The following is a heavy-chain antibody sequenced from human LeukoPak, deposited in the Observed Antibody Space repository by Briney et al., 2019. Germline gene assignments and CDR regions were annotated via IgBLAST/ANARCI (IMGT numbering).Heavy chain of an antibody. Sequence: SETLSLTCAVYGGSFSGYYWSWIRQPPGKGLEWIGEINHSGSTNYNPSLKSRVTISVDTYKNQFSLKLSSVTAADTAVYYCATTGYSSSWTRRPPYYFDYWGQGTLVTVSS. CDR2: INHSGST. J-gene: IGHJ4*02. CDR1: GGSFSGYY. D-gene: IGHD6-13*01. V-gene: IGHV4-34*01. CDR3: ATTGYSSSWTRRPPYYFDY.